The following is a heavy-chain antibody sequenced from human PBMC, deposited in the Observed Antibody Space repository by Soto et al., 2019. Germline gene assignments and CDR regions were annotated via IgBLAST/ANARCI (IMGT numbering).Heavy chain of an antibody. CDR3: SRRAPEGFDP. Sequence: SETLSLTCTVSGCSISSSSYFWAWIRRPPGKGLEWIGSIDFRGTTYTNPSLESRVTTSVDTSKNHFSLKLDSVTAADTALYYCSRRAPEGFDPWGRGTLVTVSS. CDR2: IDFRGTT. V-gene: IGHV4-39*02. J-gene: IGHJ5*02. CDR1: GCSISSSSYF.